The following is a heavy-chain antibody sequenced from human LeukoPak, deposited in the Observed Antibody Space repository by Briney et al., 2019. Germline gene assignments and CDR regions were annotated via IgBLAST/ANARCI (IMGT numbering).Heavy chain of an antibody. CDR3: ARGIVVVPAAISLSRPGARFDY. D-gene: IGHD2-2*02. V-gene: IGHV4-34*01. Sequence: PSETLSLTCAVYGGSSSGYYWSWIRQPPGKGLEWIGEINHRGSTNYDPSLKSRVTISGDTSKNQFSLKLSSVTAADTAVYYCARGIVVVPAAISLSRPGARFDYWGQGTLVTVSS. CDR2: INHRGST. J-gene: IGHJ4*02. CDR1: GGSSSGYY.